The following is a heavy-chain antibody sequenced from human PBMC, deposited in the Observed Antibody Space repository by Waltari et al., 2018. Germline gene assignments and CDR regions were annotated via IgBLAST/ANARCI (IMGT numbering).Heavy chain of an antibody. CDR1: GGSISSSSYY. CDR3: ARRGSGWPYYYYGMDV. CDR2: IFYSGST. V-gene: IGHV4-39*01. Sequence: QLQLQESGPGLVKPSETLSLTCTVSGGSISSSSYYWGWIRQPPGKGLGWIGSIFYSGSTYYNPSLKSRVTISVDTSKNQFSLKLSSVTAADTAVYYCARRGSGWPYYYYGMDVWGQGTTVTVSS. J-gene: IGHJ6*02. D-gene: IGHD6-19*01.